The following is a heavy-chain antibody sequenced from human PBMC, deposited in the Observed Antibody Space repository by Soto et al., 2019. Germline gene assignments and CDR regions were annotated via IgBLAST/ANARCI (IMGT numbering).Heavy chain of an antibody. D-gene: IGHD2-2*01. J-gene: IGHJ6*02. V-gene: IGHV4-39*01. CDR1: GDSVSIYSYS. CDR3: ARLNLYCISSHWHGYFGMDI. CDR2: IYSSDNP. Sequence: PSLALSLACTVSGDSVSIYSYSWAWIRQTPGKGLEWIGHIYSSDNPYYLPSLLSRVTISAATSKNEFSLRLSSVTAADTAVYYCARLNLYCISSHWHGYFGMDIWGQRTTVTAPS.